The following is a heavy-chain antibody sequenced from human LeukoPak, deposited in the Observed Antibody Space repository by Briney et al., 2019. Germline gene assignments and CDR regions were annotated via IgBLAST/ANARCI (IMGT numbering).Heavy chain of an antibody. J-gene: IGHJ5*02. D-gene: IGHD1-26*01. Sequence: PGGSLRLSCAASGFTFSSYSINWVRQAPGKGLEWVSSISSSSSYIYYADSVKGRFTISRDNAKNSLYLQMNSLRAEDTAVYYCASIVGAYGFPWGQGTLVTVSS. V-gene: IGHV3-21*01. CDR2: ISSSSSYI. CDR3: ASIVGAYGFP. CDR1: GFTFSSYS.